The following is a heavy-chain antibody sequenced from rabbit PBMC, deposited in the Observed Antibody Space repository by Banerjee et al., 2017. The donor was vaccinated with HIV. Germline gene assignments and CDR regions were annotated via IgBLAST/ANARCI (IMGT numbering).Heavy chain of an antibody. CDR2: IYAGSSGST. Sequence: QSLEESGGDLVKPGASLTLTCTASGFSFSSSYYMCWVRQAPGKGLEWIACIYAGSSGSTHYASWAKGRFTISKTSSTTVTLQMTSLTAADTTTYFCARYDDYGDWTFDLWGPGTLVTVS. J-gene: IGHJ4*01. D-gene: IGHD2-1*01. CDR3: ARYDDYGDWTFDL. V-gene: IGHV1S40*01. CDR1: GFSFSSSYY.